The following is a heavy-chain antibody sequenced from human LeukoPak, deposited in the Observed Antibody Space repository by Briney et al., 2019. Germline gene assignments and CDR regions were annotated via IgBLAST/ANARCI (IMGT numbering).Heavy chain of an antibody. V-gene: IGHV3-53*01. Sequence: PGGSLRLSCAASGFTVSSNYMSWDRQAPGKGLEWVSVIYSGGSTYYADSVKGRFTISRDNSKNTLYLQMNSLRAEDTAVYYCARYRFLEWLAYFDYWGQGTLVTVSS. CDR1: GFTVSSNY. CDR3: ARYRFLEWLAYFDY. D-gene: IGHD3-3*01. J-gene: IGHJ4*02. CDR2: IYSGGST.